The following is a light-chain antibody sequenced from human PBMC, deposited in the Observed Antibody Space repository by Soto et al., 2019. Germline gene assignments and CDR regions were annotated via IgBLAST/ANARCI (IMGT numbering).Light chain of an antibody. CDR2: DAS. V-gene: IGKV3-11*01. CDR1: QSVSSY. Sequence: EIVLTQSPATLSLSPGERATLSCRASQSVSSYLAWYQQKPGQAPRLLIYDASNRATGIPARFSGSGSGTDFTLTISSLEPEDFAVYYCQQYSQWPLTFGGGTKVDIK. J-gene: IGKJ4*01. CDR3: QQYSQWPLT.